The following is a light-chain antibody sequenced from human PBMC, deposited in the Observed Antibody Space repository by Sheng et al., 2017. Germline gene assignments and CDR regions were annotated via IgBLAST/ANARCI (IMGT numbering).Light chain of an antibody. CDR1: QNIGSN. CDR2: GAS. V-gene: IGKV3-15*01. J-gene: IGKJ1*01. CDR3: QHYNTWPWT. Sequence: EIVMTQSPATLSVSPGERATLSCRASQNIGSNLAWYQQKPGQAPRLLIYGASTRATGLPARFSGSGSGTEFTLAISSLQSEDFAVYHCQHYNTWPWTFGQGTTVEI.